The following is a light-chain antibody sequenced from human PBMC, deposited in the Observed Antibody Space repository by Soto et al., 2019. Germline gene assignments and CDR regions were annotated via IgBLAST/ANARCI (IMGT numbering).Light chain of an antibody. Sequence: QSALTQPASVSGSPGQSITISCTGTSSDVGAYNYVSWYQQRPGKAPKLMICEVSNRPSGVSNRFSGSKSGNTASLTISGLQAEDEADYYCSSYTTSSTLLFGGGTQLTVL. CDR3: SSYTTSSTLL. CDR1: SSDVGAYNY. V-gene: IGLV2-14*01. CDR2: EVS. J-gene: IGLJ3*02.